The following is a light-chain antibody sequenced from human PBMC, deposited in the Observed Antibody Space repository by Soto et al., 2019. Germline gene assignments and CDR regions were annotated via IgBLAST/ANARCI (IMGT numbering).Light chain of an antibody. CDR1: QSVNIY. J-gene: IGKJ4*01. CDR3: QQYDDWLRLT. CDR2: GAS. Sequence: IVMTQSPATLSVSPGERATLSCRASQSVNIYLVWYQQKPGQAPRLLIFGASYRATGIPARFSGSGSGTEFNLTISSLQSEDFAVYFCQQYDDWLRLTFGGGTKVEIK. V-gene: IGKV3D-15*01.